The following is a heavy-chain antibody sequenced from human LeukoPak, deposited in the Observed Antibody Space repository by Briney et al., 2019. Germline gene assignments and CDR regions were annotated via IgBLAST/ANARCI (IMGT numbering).Heavy chain of an antibody. J-gene: IGHJ4*02. CDR2: ILPIFGTT. CDR1: GGTFKNYA. Sequence: ASVKVSCKASGGTFKNYAISWVRQAPGQGLEGMGGILPIFGTTNYAQKFQGRVTMTRDTSISTAYMELSRLRSDDTAVYYCARGYCTNGVCVGYFDYWGQGTRVTVSS. D-gene: IGHD2-8*01. V-gene: IGHV1-69*05. CDR3: ARGYCTNGVCVGYFDY.